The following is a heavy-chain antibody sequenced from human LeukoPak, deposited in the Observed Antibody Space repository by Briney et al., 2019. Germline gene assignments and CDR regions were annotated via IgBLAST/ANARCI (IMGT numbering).Heavy chain of an antibody. V-gene: IGHV3-30*18. CDR3: AKGLICSGGSCYSYYYYGVDV. Sequence: GSLRLSCAASGFTFSRYGMHWVRQAPGKGLEWVAVISYDGSKKYYADSVKGRLTISRDNSKNTLYLQMNSLRAEDTAVYYCAKGLICSGGSCYSYYYYGVDVWGQGTTVTVSS. J-gene: IGHJ6*02. D-gene: IGHD2-15*01. CDR2: ISYDGSKK. CDR1: GFTFSRYG.